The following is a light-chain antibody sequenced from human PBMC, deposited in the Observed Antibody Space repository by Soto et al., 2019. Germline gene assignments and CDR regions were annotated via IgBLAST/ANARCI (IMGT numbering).Light chain of an antibody. CDR3: HYYGTLPLGP. Sequence: EIVLTQSPGTLSLSPGQRPALSWRASLSVTGIYLAWYQQKPGQAPRLLIYGASIRATGIPDRFSGSGSGPDFTLTISTLESEDFALYFCHYYGTLPLGPFGQGTRLEIK. CDR1: LSVTGIY. J-gene: IGKJ5*01. V-gene: IGKV3-20*01. CDR2: GAS.